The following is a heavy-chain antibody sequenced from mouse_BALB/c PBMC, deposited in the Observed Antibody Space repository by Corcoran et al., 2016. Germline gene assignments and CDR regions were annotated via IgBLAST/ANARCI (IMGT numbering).Heavy chain of an antibody. J-gene: IGHJ4*01. CDR2: INTYTGEP. CDR1: GYTFTNYG. V-gene: IGHV9-3-1*01. CDR3: AGEPYAMDY. Sequence: QIQLVQSGPELKKPAETVKISCMASGYTFTNYGMTWVKQAPGKGVKWMGWINTYTGEPTYADDFKGRFAFSLETSARTAYLQINNLKNEDTATYFCAGEPYAMDYWGQGTSVTVSS. D-gene: IGHD6-1*01.